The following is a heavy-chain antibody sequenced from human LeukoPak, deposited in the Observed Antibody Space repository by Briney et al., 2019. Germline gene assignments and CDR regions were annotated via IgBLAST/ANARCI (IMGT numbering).Heavy chain of an antibody. J-gene: IGHJ4*02. V-gene: IGHV3-23*01. CDR1: GFAFSSYA. D-gene: IGHD1-26*01. Sequence: GGSLRLSCAASGFAFSSYAMSWVRQPPGKGLEWVSVISRRDDYTYYADSVKGRFTISRDNSKNTLYLQMNSLKTEDTAVYYCARDLVGPKRDYWGQGTLVTVSS. CDR2: ISRRDDYT. CDR3: ARDLVGPKRDY.